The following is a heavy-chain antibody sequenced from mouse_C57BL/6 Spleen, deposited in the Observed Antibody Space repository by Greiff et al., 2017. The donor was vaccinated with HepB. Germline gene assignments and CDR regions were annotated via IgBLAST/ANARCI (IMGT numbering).Heavy chain of an antibody. CDR2: ISYDGSN. Sequence: ESGPGLVKPSQSLSLTCSVTGYSITSGYYWNWIRQFPGNKLEWMGYISYDGSNNYNPSLKNRISITRDTSKNQFFLKLNSVTTEDTATYYCARGGAYYYGSSPWYVDVWGTGTTVTVSS. D-gene: IGHD1-1*01. J-gene: IGHJ1*03. CDR1: GYSITSGYY. CDR3: ARGGAYYYGSSPWYVDV. V-gene: IGHV3-6*01.